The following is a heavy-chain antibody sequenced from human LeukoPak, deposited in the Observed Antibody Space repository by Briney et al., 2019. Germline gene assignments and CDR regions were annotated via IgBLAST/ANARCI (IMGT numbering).Heavy chain of an antibody. CDR1: GFTVSSNY. CDR3: ARLRNYDSSGYYFEIDY. CDR2: INWNSVRV. V-gene: IGHV3-20*04. Sequence: GGSLRLSCAASGFTVSSNYMSWVRQAPGKGLEWVSGINWNSVRVVCADSVKGRFTISRDNAKNSLYLEMNSLRAEDTAFYYCARLRNYDSSGYYFEIDYWGQGTLVTVSS. J-gene: IGHJ4*02. D-gene: IGHD3-22*01.